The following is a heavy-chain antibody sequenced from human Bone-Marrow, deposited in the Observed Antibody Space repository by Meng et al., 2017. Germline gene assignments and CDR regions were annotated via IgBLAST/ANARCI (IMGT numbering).Heavy chain of an antibody. CDR2: ISYDGSNK. V-gene: IGHV3-30*01. J-gene: IGHJ2*01. Sequence: GESLKISCAASGFTFSDYYMSWIRQAPGKGLEWVAVISYDGSNKYYADSVKGRFTISRDNSKNTLYLQMNSLRAEDTAVYYCARSEYSSSSWYFDLWGRGTLVTVSS. CDR3: ARSEYSSSSWYFDL. D-gene: IGHD6-6*01. CDR1: GFTFSDYY.